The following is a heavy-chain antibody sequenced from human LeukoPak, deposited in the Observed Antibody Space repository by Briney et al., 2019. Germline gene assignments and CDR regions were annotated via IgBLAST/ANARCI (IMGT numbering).Heavy chain of an antibody. CDR2: MYLSGTT. Sequence: SGTLSLTCTVSGDSINSLDLWSWVRQPPGKGLEWIGEMYLSGTTHSNPSVKSRVTISIDKSKNQFFLNLSSVTAADTAVYYCAGLVGRYSSGLYHYYFDYWGQGTLVTVSS. D-gene: IGHD3-22*01. CDR1: GDSINSLDL. CDR3: AGLVGRYSSGLYHYYFDY. V-gene: IGHV4-4*02. J-gene: IGHJ4*02.